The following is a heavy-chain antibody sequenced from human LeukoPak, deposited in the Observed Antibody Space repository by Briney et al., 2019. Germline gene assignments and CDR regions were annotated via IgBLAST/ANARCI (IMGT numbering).Heavy chain of an antibody. Sequence: GASVKVSCKASGYTFTGYYMHWVRQAPGQGLEWMGWINPNSGGTKYAQKFQGRVTMTRDTSISTAYMELSRLRSDDTAVYYCARTYYYGSGSYYAAFDIWGQGTMVTVSS. CDR2: INPNSGGT. D-gene: IGHD3-10*01. V-gene: IGHV1-2*02. CDR3: ARTYYYGSGSYYAAFDI. CDR1: GYTFTGYY. J-gene: IGHJ3*02.